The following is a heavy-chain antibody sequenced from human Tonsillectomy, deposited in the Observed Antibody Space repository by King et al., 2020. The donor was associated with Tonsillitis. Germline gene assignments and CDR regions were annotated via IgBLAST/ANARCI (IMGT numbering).Heavy chain of an antibody. CDR1: GFTFSSYS. D-gene: IGHD2-21*01. CDR2: ISSSSSTI. J-gene: IGHJ4*02. V-gene: IGHV3-48*01. Sequence: VQLVESGGGLVQPGGSLRLSCAASGFTFSSYSMNWVRQAPGKGLEWVSYISSSSSTIYYADSVKGRFTISRDNAKNSLYLQMNSLRAEDTAVYYCARVGVEPYSYWGQGTLVTVSS. CDR3: ARVGVEPYSY.